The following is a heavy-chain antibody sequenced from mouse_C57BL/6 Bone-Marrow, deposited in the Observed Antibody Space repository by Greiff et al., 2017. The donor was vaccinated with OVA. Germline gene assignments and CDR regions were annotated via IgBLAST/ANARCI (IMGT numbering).Heavy chain of an antibody. CDR1: GFTFSSYG. J-gene: IGHJ3*01. CDR2: ISSGGSYT. D-gene: IGHD1-1*01. V-gene: IGHV5-6*01. CDR3: ARDYYGSSYGFAY. Sequence: EGQLQESGGDLVKPGGSLKLSCAASGFTFSSYGMSWVRQTPDKRLEWVATISSGGSYTYYPDSVKGRFTISRDNAKNTLYLQMSSLKSEDTAMYYCARDYYGSSYGFAYWGQGTLVTVSA.